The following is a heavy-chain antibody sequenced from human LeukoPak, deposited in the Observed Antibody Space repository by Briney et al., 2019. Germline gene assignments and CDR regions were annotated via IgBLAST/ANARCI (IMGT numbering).Heavy chain of an antibody. CDR2: VHYRGST. CDR3: ARDLLPSSYYYFDY. J-gene: IGHJ4*02. Sequence: SETLSLTCTVSGTSISNYHWSWIRQPPGKGLEWIGYVHYRGSTNYNPSLKSRVTISADTSKNQFSLRMRSVTAADTAVYYCARDLLPSSYYYFDYWGLGTLVTVSS. V-gene: IGHV4-59*01. D-gene: IGHD3-10*01. CDR1: GTSISNYH.